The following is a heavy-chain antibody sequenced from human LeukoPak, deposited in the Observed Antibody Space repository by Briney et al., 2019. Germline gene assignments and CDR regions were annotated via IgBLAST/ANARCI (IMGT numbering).Heavy chain of an antibody. CDR3: ARDLVGGSYGY. J-gene: IGHJ4*02. CDR2: INPNSGGT. V-gene: IGHV1-2*02. CDR1: GYTFTGYY. Sequence: ASVKVSCKASGYTFTGYYMHWVRQAPGRELEWMGWINPNSGGTNYAQKFQGRVTMTRDTSISTAYMELSRLRSDDTAVYYCARDLVGGSYGYWGQGTLVTVSS. D-gene: IGHD1-26*01.